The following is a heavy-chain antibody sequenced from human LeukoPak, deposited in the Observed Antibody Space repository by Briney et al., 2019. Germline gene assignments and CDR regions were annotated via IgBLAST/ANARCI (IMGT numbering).Heavy chain of an antibody. CDR1: GFTFSRLW. D-gene: IGHD2-15*01. J-gene: IGHJ4*02. V-gene: IGHV3-7*01. CDR3: VTDQGRAATV. CDR2: INQDGSDK. Sequence: PGGSLRLSCAASGFTFSRLWMHWVRQAPGKGLEWVANINQDGSDKKYVDSVKGRFTISRDNAKDSLYLQMNSLRAEDTAVYYCVTDQGRAATVWGQGTLVTVSS.